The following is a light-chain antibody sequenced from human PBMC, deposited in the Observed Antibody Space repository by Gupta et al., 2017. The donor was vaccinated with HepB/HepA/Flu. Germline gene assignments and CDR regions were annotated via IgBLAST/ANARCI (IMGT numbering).Light chain of an antibody. J-gene: IGKJ1*01. CDR2: GAF. V-gene: IGKV1-9*01. CDR3: QQLNTYPPWT. CDR1: QAISNY. Sequence: DFHLTQSPSFLSASVGDSVPITCRASQAISNYFAWYQQKPGKAPKLLIYGAFNLDTGVPSRFSGSGSGTEFTLTISSLQPEDLATYYCQQLNTYPPWTFGQGTKVEI.